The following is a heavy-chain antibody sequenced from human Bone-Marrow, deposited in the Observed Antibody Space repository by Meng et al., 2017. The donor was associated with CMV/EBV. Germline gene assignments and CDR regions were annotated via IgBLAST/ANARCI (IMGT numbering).Heavy chain of an antibody. CDR1: GFTFTNYA. CDR3: ARNDIVVVPAANYYGMDV. V-gene: IGHV3-30*02. J-gene: IGHJ6*02. D-gene: IGHD2-2*01. Sequence: GEYLKISCEASGFTFTNYAMNWVRQAPGKGLEWVAFIRYDGKNTDYADSVKGRFTISRDNGKNTLYLQMNSLRAEETAVYYCARNDIVVVPAANYYGMDVWGQGTTVTVSS. CDR2: IRYDGKNT.